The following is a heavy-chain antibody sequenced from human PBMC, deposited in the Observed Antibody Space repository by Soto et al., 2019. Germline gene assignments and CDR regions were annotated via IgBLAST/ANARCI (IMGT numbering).Heavy chain of an antibody. Sequence: GGSLRLSCAASGFTFDDYAMHWVRQAPGKGLEWVSGISWNSGSIGYADSVKGRFTISRDNAKNSLYLQMNSLRAEDTALYYCAKDGDESGYGPFDYWGQGTLVTVSS. D-gene: IGHD5-12*01. J-gene: IGHJ4*02. CDR2: ISWNSGSI. CDR3: AKDGDESGYGPFDY. V-gene: IGHV3-9*01. CDR1: GFTFDDYA.